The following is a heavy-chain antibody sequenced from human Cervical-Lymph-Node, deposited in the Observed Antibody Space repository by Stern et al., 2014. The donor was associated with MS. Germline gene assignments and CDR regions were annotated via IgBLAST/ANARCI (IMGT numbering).Heavy chain of an antibody. J-gene: IGHJ4*02. D-gene: IGHD4-23*01. Sequence: EVQLEESGGGLVNPGGSLRLSCAASGFTFSSYSMNWVRQAPGKGLEWVASISSGGSYIYYADSLKGRFTISRDNAKNSLYLQMNSLRAEDTAVYYCARGRGGNYRYYFDYWGQGTLVTVSS. CDR2: ISSGGSYI. CDR3: ARGRGGNYRYYFDY. V-gene: IGHV3-21*01. CDR1: GFTFSSYS.